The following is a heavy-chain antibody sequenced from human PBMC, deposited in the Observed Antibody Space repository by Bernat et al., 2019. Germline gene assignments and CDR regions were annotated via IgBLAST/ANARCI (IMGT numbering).Heavy chain of an antibody. V-gene: IGHV4-59*01. J-gene: IGHJ6*03. CDR3: ASVPVVCSGGTCYYYVDV. D-gene: IGHD2-15*01. Sequence: QVQLQESGPGLVKPSETLSLTCSVSGASMNSYYWSWIRQSPGKGLEWIAYLHYSGTTNYNPSLKSRFTVSVDRSKNQFSLKLSPLIAADTAIYCCASVPVVCSGGTCYYYVDVWGKETTVTVSS. CDR1: GASMNSYY. CDR2: LHYSGTT.